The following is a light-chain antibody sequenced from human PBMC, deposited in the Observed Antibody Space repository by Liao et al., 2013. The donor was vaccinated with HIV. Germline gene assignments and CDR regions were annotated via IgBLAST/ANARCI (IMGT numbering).Light chain of an antibody. CDR3: QAWDSSTNYV. CDR2: QDT. J-gene: IGLJ1*01. Sequence: ELTQPPSVSVSPGQTATITCSGDKLGDKYASWYQLRPGQSPLLVIYQDTKRPSGISDRFSGSNSGNTATLTISATQALDEADYYCQAWDSSTNYVFGTGTQVTVL. V-gene: IGLV3-1*01. CDR1: KLGDKY.